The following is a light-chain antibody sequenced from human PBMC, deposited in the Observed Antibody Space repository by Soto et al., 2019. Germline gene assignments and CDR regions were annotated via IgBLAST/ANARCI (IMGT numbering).Light chain of an antibody. CDR2: ATS. CDR1: RNVSIY. J-gene: IGKJ5*01. V-gene: IGKV1-39*01. Sequence: EIPLTQSPSSLAASVGDRLTLTCRASRNVSIYLNWYQHKPGKGPTLLIHATSNLQIGVPSRFSGSGSGTEFTLTISSLEPEGFGTYYCQQSYKMPSFGQGTRLVIK. CDR3: QQSYKMPS.